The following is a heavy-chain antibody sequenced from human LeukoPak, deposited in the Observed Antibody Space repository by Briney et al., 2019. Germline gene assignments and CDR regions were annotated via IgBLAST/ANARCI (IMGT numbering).Heavy chain of an antibody. CDR2: IYSSGST. V-gene: IGHV4-61*02. Sequence: ASETLSLTCTVSGGSISSGSYYWSWIRQPAGKGLEWIGRIYSSGSTNHNPSFKSRVTMSVDTSKNQFSLKLSPVTAADTAVYYCARESSSLEWLWDYYYMDVWGKGTTVTVSS. J-gene: IGHJ6*03. CDR1: GGSISSGSYY. D-gene: IGHD3-3*01. CDR3: ARESSSLEWLWDYYYMDV.